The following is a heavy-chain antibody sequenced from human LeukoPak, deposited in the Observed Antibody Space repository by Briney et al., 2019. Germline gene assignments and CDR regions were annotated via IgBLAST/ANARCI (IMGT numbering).Heavy chain of an antibody. CDR1: GFTFSSYG. CDR3: AKDPNWNYDGDY. Sequence: GRSLRLSCAASGFTFSSYGMHWVRQAPGKGLEWVAVISYDGSNKYYADSVKGRFTISRDNSKNTLYLQMNSLRAEDTAVYYCAKDPNWNYDGDYWGQGTLVTVSS. V-gene: IGHV3-30*18. CDR2: ISYDGSNK. D-gene: IGHD1-7*01. J-gene: IGHJ4*02.